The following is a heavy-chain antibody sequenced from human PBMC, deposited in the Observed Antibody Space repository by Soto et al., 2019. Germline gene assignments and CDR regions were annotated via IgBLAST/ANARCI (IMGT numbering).Heavy chain of an antibody. J-gene: IGHJ3*02. CDR2: IRSKAYSYAT. Sequence: WGSLRLSCAASGFTFIGSAIRCVRHSSLKWREWVGHIRSKAYSYATAYAASVKGRFTISRDDSKNTAYLQMNSLKTEDTAVYYCASAMIVVVSHAFDIWGQGTMVTVSS. CDR3: ASAMIVVVSHAFDI. D-gene: IGHD3-22*01. CDR1: GFTFIGSA. V-gene: IGHV3-73*01.